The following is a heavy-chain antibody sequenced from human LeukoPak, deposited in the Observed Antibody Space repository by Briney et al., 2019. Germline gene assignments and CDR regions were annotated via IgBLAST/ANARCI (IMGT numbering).Heavy chain of an antibody. CDR1: GGSFSSYY. V-gene: IGHV4-59*08. D-gene: IGHD4-17*01. J-gene: IGHJ4*02. Sequence: PSETLSLTCAVYGGSFSSYYWSWIRQPPGKGLEWIGYIYYSGSTNYNPSLKSRVTISVDTSKNQFSLKLSSVTAADTAVYYCARHEVDYGDYYFDYWGQGTLVTVSS. CDR3: ARHEVDYGDYYFDY. CDR2: IYYSGST.